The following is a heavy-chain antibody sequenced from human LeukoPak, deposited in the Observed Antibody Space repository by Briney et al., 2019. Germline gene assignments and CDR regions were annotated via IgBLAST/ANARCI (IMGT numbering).Heavy chain of an antibody. J-gene: IGHJ6*03. D-gene: IGHD2-2*01. CDR2: IIPIFGTA. Sequence: SVKVSCKASGGTLSSYAISWVRQAPGQGLEWMGGIIPIFGTANYTQKFQGGVTITTDESTSTAYMELSSLRSEDTAVYYCARGAVVVPASSIYYYYYYMDVWGKGTAVTVSS. CDR1: GGTLSSYA. V-gene: IGHV1-69*05. CDR3: ARGAVVVPASSIYYYYYYMDV.